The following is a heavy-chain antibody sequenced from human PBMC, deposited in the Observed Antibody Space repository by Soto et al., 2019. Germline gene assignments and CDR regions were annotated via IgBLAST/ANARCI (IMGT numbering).Heavy chain of an antibody. J-gene: IGHJ6*01. V-gene: IGHV4-30-4*01. CDR3: ARDEEWYSSGWHYYYYDGMDV. D-gene: IGHD6-19*01. CDR1: GGSISSGDYY. Sequence: QVQLHESGPELVKPSQTLSLPCTVSGGSISSGDYYWSWLRQPPGKGLEWIGYIYYSGSTYYNPSLKSRGTISVDTSKNEFSLKLSCVAAADTAVYYCARDEEWYSSGWHYYYYDGMDVWVQGTTITVSS. CDR2: IYYSGST.